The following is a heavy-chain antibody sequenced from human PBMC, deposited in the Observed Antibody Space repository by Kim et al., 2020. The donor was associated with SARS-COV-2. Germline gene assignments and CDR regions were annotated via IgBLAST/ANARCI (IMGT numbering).Heavy chain of an antibody. CDR3: ARLIPTVTNGNYFDY. Sequence: SETLSLTCTVSSGSVSSPSYYWVWVRQPPGKGLGWIGSISSGGSIYYNSSLKSRVTLSVDTSKNQFSLRLTSVTAADTAVYYCARLIPTVTNGNYFDYWG. D-gene: IGHD4-17*01. CDR1: SGSVSSPSYY. CDR2: ISSGGSI. V-gene: IGHV4-39*01. J-gene: IGHJ4*01.